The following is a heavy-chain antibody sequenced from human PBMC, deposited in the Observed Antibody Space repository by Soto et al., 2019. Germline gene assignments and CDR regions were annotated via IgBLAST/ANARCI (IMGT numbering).Heavy chain of an antibody. CDR3: ARPLRARDHYYYGMDV. CDR2: ISYDGSNK. Sequence: QVQLVESGGGVVQPGRSLRLSCAASGFTFSSYAMHWVRQAPGKGLEWVAVISYDGSNKYYADSVKGRFTISRDNSKNTLYLQMNSLRAEDTAVYYCARPLRARDHYYYGMDVWGQGTTVTVSS. V-gene: IGHV3-30-3*01. CDR1: GFTFSSYA. J-gene: IGHJ6*02.